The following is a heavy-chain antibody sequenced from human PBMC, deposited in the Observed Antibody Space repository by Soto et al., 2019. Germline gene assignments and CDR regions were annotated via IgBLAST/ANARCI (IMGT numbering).Heavy chain of an antibody. V-gene: IGHV4-34*01. CDR3: ARVARDSSSSIFDF. J-gene: IGHJ4*02. Sequence: SETLSLTCAVYGGSFSGYYWSWIRQPPGKGLEWIGEINHSGSTNYNPSLKSRVTISSDTAKNQFSLKLSSVTAADTAVYYCARVARDSSSSIFDFWGQGTLVTVSS. CDR2: INHSGST. CDR1: GGSFSGYY. D-gene: IGHD6-6*01.